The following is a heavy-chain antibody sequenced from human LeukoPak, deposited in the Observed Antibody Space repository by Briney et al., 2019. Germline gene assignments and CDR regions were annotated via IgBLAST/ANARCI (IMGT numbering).Heavy chain of an antibody. V-gene: IGHV4-59*08. CDR1: GYSISSGYY. CDR3: ARHGWFGELLAIDY. J-gene: IGHJ4*02. CDR2: IYYSGST. D-gene: IGHD3-10*01. Sequence: QASETLPLTCTVSGYSISSGYYWSWIRQPPGKGLEWIGYIYYSGSTNYNPSLKSRVTISVDTSKNQFSLKLSSVTAADTAVYYCARHGWFGELLAIDYWGQGTLVTVSS.